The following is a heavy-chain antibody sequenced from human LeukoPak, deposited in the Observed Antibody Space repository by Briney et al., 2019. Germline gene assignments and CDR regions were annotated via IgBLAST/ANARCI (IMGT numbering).Heavy chain of an antibody. CDR3: AKTADTPLLSYYYYYMDV. D-gene: IGHD2-15*01. J-gene: IGHJ6*03. CDR2: ISVVGGRT. V-gene: IGHV3-23*01. Sequence: PGGSLRLSCTASGFSFSSYCMAWVRQAPGKGLEWVSAISVVGGRTFYAASLKGRFAISRDNSKSTLYLQMNSLRAEDTALYYCAKTADTPLLSYYYYYMDVWGKGTTVTVSS. CDR1: GFSFSSYC.